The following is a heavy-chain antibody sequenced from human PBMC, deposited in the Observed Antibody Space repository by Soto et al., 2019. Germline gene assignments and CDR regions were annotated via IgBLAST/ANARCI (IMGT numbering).Heavy chain of an antibody. J-gene: IGHJ6*02. CDR1: GGTFSSYA. V-gene: IGHV1-69*06. D-gene: IGHD6-6*01. CDR2: IIPIFGTA. CDR3: ARVFDGSSGYYYYGMDV. Sequence: WASVKVSCKASGGTFSSYAISWVRQAPGQGLEWMGGIIPIFGTANYAQKFQGRVTITADKSTSTAYMELSSLRSEDTAVYYCARVFDGSSGYYYYGMDVWGQGTTVTVSS.